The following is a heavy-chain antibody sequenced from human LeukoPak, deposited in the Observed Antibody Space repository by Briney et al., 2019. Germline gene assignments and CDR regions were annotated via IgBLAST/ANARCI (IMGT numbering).Heavy chain of an antibody. Sequence: SETLSLTCAVYGGSFSGYYWSWIRQPPGKGLEWIGEINHSGSTNYNPSLKSRVTISVDTSKNQFSLKLSSVTAADTAVCYCARVRIAVARYMRVWGQGTTVTVPS. CDR1: GGSFSGYY. CDR2: INHSGST. CDR3: ARVRIAVARYMRV. J-gene: IGHJ6*02. V-gene: IGHV4-34*01. D-gene: IGHD6-19*01.